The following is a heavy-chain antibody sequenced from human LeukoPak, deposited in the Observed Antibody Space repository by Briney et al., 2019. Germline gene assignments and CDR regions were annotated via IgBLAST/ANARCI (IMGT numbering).Heavy chain of an antibody. CDR1: GFTFSSYG. D-gene: IGHD1-7*01. J-gene: IGHJ6*04. CDR3: AKDQGTESSYYYGMDV. CDR2: ISYDGSNK. V-gene: IGHV3-30*18. Sequence: GRSLRLSCAASGFTFSSYGMHWVRQAPGKGLEWVAVISYDGSNKYYADSVKGRFTISRDNSKNTLHLQMNSLRAEDTAVYYCAKDQGTESSYYYGMDVWGKGTTVTVSS.